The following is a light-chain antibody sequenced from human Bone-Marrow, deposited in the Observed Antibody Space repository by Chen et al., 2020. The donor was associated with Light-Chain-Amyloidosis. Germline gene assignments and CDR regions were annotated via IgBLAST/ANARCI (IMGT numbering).Light chain of an antibody. CDR1: GLGDKY. CDR2: QDK. V-gene: IGLV3-1*01. J-gene: IGLJ3*02. Sequence: SFELTRPPSVSVSPGQTVTITCSGDGLGDKYASWYQQRPGRSPVLVMFQDKKRPSGISERFSGSTSGNTATLTISGTQAVDEAAYYCQAWDNNSWVFGGGTKVTVL. CDR3: QAWDNNSWV.